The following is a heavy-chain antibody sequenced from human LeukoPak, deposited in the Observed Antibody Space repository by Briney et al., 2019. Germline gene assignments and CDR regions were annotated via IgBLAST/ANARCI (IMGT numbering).Heavy chain of an antibody. V-gene: IGHV3-30*03. CDR3: ARDERLLSFLK. Sequence: GGSLRLSCAASGFTFSSYGMHWVRQAPGKGLEWVAVISFDASNKYYADSVKGRFTISRDNSKNTLYLQMNSLRAEDTAIYYCARDERLLSFLKWGQGTLVTVSS. J-gene: IGHJ4*02. D-gene: IGHD3-3*01. CDR1: GFTFSSYG. CDR2: ISFDASNK.